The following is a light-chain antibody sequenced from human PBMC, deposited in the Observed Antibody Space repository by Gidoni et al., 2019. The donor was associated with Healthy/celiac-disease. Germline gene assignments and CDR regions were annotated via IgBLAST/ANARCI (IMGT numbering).Light chain of an antibody. CDR1: QSLLHSNGDNY. CDR2: LGS. Sequence: IVMTQSPLSLPVTPGEPASISGRSSQSLLHSNGDNYVDWYLQKPGQSPQLLIYLGSDRASGVPARFSGSGSGTEFTLKISRVEAEDVGIYYCMQALQTAYTFGQGTKLEIK. V-gene: IGKV2-28*01. J-gene: IGKJ2*01. CDR3: MQALQTAYT.